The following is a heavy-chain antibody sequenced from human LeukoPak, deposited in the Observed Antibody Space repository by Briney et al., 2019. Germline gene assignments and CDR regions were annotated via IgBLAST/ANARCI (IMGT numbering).Heavy chain of an antibody. CDR3: AKDIRATNYYYYYGMDV. CDR1: GFTFDDYA. V-gene: IGHV3-9*01. CDR2: ISWDRSSM. J-gene: IGHJ6*02. D-gene: IGHD2-8*01. Sequence: GGSLRLSCAASGFTFDDYAMHWVRQAPGKGLEWVSGISWDRSSMGYADSVKGRFTISRDNAKNSLYLQMNSLRAEDTAFYYCAKDIRATNYYYYYGMDVWGQGTTVTASS.